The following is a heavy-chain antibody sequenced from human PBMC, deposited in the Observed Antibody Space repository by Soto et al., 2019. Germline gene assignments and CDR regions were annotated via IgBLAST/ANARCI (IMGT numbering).Heavy chain of an antibody. V-gene: IGHV2-5*02. CDR1: GFSVNARPVG. CDR3: AHRPDFHGTWNGGDFDY. J-gene: IGHJ4*02. CDR2: VYWDADN. D-gene: IGHD1-1*01. Sequence: QITLKESGPTLVNPTQTLALTCTFSGFSVNARPVGVGWFRQPPGKALERLALVYWDADNRYSPSLRSRLTVTKDSSKDQVFLIMTNMDPVDTAIYYCAHRPDFHGTWNGGDFDYWGQGVLVTVSS.